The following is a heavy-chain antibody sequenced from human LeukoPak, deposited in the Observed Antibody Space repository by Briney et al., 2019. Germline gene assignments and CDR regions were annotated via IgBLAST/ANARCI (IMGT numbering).Heavy chain of an antibody. CDR2: IYSGGST. CDR1: GFTVSSNY. Sequence: GGSLRLSCAASGFTVSSNYMRWVRKAPGKGLEGVSAIYSGGSTYYADSVGGRFTISRDNSKNTLYLQMNSLRAEDTAVYYCAKDPMVRGLTYDYWGQGTLVTVSS. D-gene: IGHD3-10*01. CDR3: AKDPMVRGLTYDY. J-gene: IGHJ4*02. V-gene: IGHV3-53*01.